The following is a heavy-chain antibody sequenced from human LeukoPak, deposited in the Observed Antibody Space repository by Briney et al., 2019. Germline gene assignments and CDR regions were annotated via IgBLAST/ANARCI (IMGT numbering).Heavy chain of an antibody. CDR3: TTYYYDILTGYYFPDY. Sequence: GGSLRLSCAASGFTFSNAWMSWVRQAPGKGLEWVGRIKSKTDGGTTDYAAPVKGRFTISRDDSKNTLYLQINSLKTEDTAVYYCTTYYYDILTGYYFPDYWGQGTLVTVSS. CDR2: IKSKTDGGTT. V-gene: IGHV3-15*01. J-gene: IGHJ4*02. D-gene: IGHD3-9*01. CDR1: GFTFSNAW.